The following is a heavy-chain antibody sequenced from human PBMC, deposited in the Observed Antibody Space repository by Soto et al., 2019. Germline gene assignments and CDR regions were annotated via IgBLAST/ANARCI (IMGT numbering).Heavy chain of an antibody. J-gene: IGHJ6*02. Sequence: GGSLRLSCAASGFTFSNAWMSWVRQPPGKGLEWVGRIKSKTDGGTTDYAAPVKGRFTISRDDSKNTLYLQMNSLKTEDTAVYYCTTDRPTVTTPGMDVWGQGTTVTVSS. D-gene: IGHD4-17*01. V-gene: IGHV3-15*01. CDR1: GFTFSNAW. CDR3: TTDRPTVTTPGMDV. CDR2: IKSKTDGGTT.